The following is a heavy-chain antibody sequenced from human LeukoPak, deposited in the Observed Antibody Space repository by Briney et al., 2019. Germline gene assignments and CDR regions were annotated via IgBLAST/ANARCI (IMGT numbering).Heavy chain of an antibody. Sequence: GWSLRLSCAASGFTFSRFAMSWVRQAPGKGPEWVSGISGGGGNTYYADSVKGRFTISRDDSKNTLFLQMNSLIVEDTAVYYXANSPYVGDHGGPSAWGQGTLVTVSS. D-gene: IGHD4-23*01. V-gene: IGHV3-23*01. CDR1: GFTFSRFA. CDR3: ANSPYVGDHGGPSA. CDR2: ISGGGGNT. J-gene: IGHJ5*02.